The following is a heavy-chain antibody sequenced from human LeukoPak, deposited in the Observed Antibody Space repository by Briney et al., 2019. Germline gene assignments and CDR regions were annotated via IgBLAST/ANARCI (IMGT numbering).Heavy chain of an antibody. CDR3: AKDWGYCSGGRCYSGWFDP. D-gene: IGHD2-15*01. J-gene: IGHJ5*02. CDR2: ISGSGGST. CDR1: GFTFSSYA. Sequence: GGSLRLSCVAPGFTFSSYAMSWVRQAPGKGLEWVSGISGSGGSTYYADSVKGRFTISRDSSKNSLYLQMNSLRAEDTAVYYCAKDWGYCSGGRCYSGWFDPWGQGTLVTVSS. V-gene: IGHV3-23*01.